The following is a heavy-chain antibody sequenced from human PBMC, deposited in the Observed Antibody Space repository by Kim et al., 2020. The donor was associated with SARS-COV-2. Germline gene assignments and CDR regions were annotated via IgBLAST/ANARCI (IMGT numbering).Heavy chain of an antibody. V-gene: IGHV3-30*07. D-gene: IGHD3-10*01. Sequence: AASTKSPFTISCDYSKNPSHLQMNSLRAEDTAVYYCARDFRVGELSPDFDYWGQGTLVTVSS. CDR3: ARDFRVGELSPDFDY. J-gene: IGHJ4*02.